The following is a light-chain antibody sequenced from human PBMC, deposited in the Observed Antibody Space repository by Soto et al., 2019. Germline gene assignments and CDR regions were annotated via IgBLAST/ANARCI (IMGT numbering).Light chain of an antibody. CDR3: SSYTSSNTLYV. V-gene: IGLV2-14*01. CDR1: SSDVGGYNY. Sequence: QSALTQPASVSGSPGQSITISCTGTSSDVGGYNYVSWYQQHPGKAPKLMIYDVSNRPSGVSNRFSGSKSGNTASLTISGPQAEDEADYYCSSYTSSNTLYVFGTGTKVTVL. J-gene: IGLJ1*01. CDR2: DVS.